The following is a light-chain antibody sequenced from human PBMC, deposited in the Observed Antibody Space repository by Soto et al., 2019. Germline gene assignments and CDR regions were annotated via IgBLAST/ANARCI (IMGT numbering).Light chain of an antibody. CDR3: QQYGSSRWT. Sequence: EIVLTQSPGTLSLSPGERATLSCRASQSVSSSXLAWYQQKPGQAPRLLIYGASSRATGIPDRFSGSGSGTDFTLTISRLXPEDFAVYYCQQYGSSRWTFGQGTKVEIK. V-gene: IGKV3-20*01. CDR1: QSVSSSX. CDR2: GAS. J-gene: IGKJ1*01.